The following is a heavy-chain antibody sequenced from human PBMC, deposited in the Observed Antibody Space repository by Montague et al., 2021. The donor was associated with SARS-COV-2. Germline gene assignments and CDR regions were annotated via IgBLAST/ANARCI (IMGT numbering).Heavy chain of an antibody. V-gene: IGHV4-59*11. CDR3: ARVYYDISAMDV. J-gene: IGHJ6*02. CDR2: FYSGNT. CDR1: GGSISNHY. D-gene: IGHD3-9*01. Sequence: SETLSLTCTVSGGSISNHYWSWIRQPPGKGLEWIAFYSGNTNYNPSLKSRITISVGTSKNQFSLKLTSVTAADTAVYFCARVYYDISAMDVWGQGTTVTVSS.